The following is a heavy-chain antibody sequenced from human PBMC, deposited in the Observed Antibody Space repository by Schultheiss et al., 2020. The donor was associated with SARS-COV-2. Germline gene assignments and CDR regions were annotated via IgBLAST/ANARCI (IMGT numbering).Heavy chain of an antibody. CDR1: GYSISSGYY. J-gene: IGHJ4*02. D-gene: IGHD5-12*01. Sequence: SETLSLTCTVSGYSISSGYYWGWIRQPPGKGLEWIGSIYYSGSTYYNPSLKSRVTISVDTSKNQFSLKLSSVTAADTAVYYCAISGYDALFDYWGQGTLVTVSS. CDR2: IYYSGST. V-gene: IGHV4-38-2*02. CDR3: AISGYDALFDY.